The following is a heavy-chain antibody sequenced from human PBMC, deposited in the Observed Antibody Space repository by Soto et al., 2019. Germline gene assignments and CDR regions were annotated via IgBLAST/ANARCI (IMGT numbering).Heavy chain of an antibody. CDR2: VYSGGSG. V-gene: IGHV3-53*02. D-gene: IGHD7-27*01. Sequence: EVQLVETGGGLMQPGGSLRLSCAASGFSVSSNYMSWVRQAPGKGLQWLSVVYSGGSGNYADSVKGRCTSSRDNSKNTVYLQLNSLRVEDTAVYYCARVWGWHFDLWGRGTLVTVSS. J-gene: IGHJ2*01. CDR3: ARVWGWHFDL. CDR1: GFSVSSNY.